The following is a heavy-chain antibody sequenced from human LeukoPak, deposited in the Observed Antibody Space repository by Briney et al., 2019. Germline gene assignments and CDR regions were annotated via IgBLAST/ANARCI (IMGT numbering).Heavy chain of an antibody. D-gene: IGHD2-15*01. J-gene: IGHJ4*02. Sequence: GESLKIPCQGSRYSFTSYWIGWVRQMPGKGLEWMGIIYPGDSDTRYSPSFQGQVTISADKSISTAYLQWNSLKASDTAMYYCARFVGACSGGSCYSDYWGQGTLVTVSS. V-gene: IGHV5-51*01. CDR2: IYPGDSDT. CDR3: ARFVGACSGGSCYSDY. CDR1: RYSFTSYW.